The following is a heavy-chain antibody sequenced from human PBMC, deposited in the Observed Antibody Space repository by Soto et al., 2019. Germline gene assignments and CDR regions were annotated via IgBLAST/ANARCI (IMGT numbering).Heavy chain of an antibody. CDR2: ISSSSSYT. J-gene: IGHJ5*02. Sequence: QVQLVESGGGLVKPGGSLRLSCAASGFTFSDYYMSWIRQAPGKGLEWVSYISSSSSYTNYADSVKGRFTISRDNAKNSLDPQMDSLRAEDPAVYYCARDHYGPGWFDPWGPGTLVTVSS. CDR3: ARDHYGPGWFDP. CDR1: GFTFSDYY. V-gene: IGHV3-11*05. D-gene: IGHD3-10*01.